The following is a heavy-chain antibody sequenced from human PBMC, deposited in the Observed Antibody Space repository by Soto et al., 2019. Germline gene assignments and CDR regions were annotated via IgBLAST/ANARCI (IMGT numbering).Heavy chain of an antibody. CDR3: ARADVKAGTLNY. CDR1: GFTFSSYG. CDR2: IWYDGSNK. V-gene: IGHV3-33*01. J-gene: IGHJ4*02. Sequence: GGSLRLSCAASGFTFSSYGMHWVRQAPGKGLEWVAVIWYDGSNKYYADSVKGRFTISRDNSKNTLYLQMNSLRAEDTAVYYCARADVKAGTLNYWGQGTLVTVSS. D-gene: IGHD6-19*01.